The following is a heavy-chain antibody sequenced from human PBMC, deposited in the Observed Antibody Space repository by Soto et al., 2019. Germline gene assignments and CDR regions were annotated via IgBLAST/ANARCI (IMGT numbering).Heavy chain of an antibody. J-gene: IGHJ4*02. CDR2: IYWDHHE. CDR3: AHRRGIRAVPN. CDR1: GFSLSTSGLG. V-gene: IGHV2-5*02. Sequence: QITLKESGPTLVKPSQTLTLTCTFSGFSLSTSGLGVGWIRQPPGKALEWLALIYWDHHERYNPSLKSSLTVTKETPKNRVARTMTTMDPVDTAACYCAHRRGIRAVPNWGQGTLVTVSS. D-gene: IGHD3-10*01.